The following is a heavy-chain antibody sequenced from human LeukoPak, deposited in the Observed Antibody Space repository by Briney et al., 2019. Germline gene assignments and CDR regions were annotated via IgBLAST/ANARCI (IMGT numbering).Heavy chain of an antibody. D-gene: IGHD2-2*01. CDR3: ARYCSSTTCSLKGAFDI. Sequence: SQTLSLTCTVSGGSISSGSYYWSWIRQPAGKGLEWIGRIYPSGSTNYNPSLKSRVTISVDTSKNQFSLRLSSVTAADTAVYYCARYCSSTTCSLKGAFDIWGQGTMVTVSS. CDR2: IYPSGST. CDR1: GGSISSGSYY. J-gene: IGHJ3*02. V-gene: IGHV4-61*02.